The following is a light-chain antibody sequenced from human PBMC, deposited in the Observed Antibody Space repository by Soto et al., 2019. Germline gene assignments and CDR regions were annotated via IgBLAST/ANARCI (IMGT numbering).Light chain of an antibody. V-gene: IGKV3-11*01. Sequence: EIVLTQSPATLSLSPGESATLSCRASQSISSYLAWYQQKPGQAPRLLVYDASNRATAIPARFSGSGSGTDFTLTISSLEPEDFAVYFCQQRGNWPPTFGGGTKVEIK. CDR2: DAS. CDR3: QQRGNWPPT. J-gene: IGKJ4*01. CDR1: QSISSY.